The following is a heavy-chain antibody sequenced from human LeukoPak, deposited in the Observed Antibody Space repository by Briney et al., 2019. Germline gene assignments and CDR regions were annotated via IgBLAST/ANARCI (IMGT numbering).Heavy chain of an antibody. J-gene: IGHJ3*02. CDR2: ISSSSSYI. CDR3: ARDPLSVNQYYYGSGSDAFDI. CDR1: GFTFSSYS. Sequence: PGRSLRLSCAASGFTFSSYSMNWVRQAPGKGLEWVSSISSSSSYIYYADSVKGRFTISRDNAKNSLYLQMNSLRAEDTAVYYCARDPLSVNQYYYGSGSDAFDIWGQGTMVTVSS. D-gene: IGHD3-10*01. V-gene: IGHV3-21*01.